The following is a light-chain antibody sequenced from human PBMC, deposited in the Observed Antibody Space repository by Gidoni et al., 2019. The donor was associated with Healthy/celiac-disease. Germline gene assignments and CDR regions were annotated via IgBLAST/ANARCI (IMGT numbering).Light chain of an antibody. J-gene: IGKJ1*01. V-gene: IGKV4-1*01. CDR2: WAS. CDR1: QSVLYSSNNKNY. Sequence: DIVMTQSPDSLTASLGERATINCKSSQSVLYSSNNKNYLAWYQQKPGQPPKLLIYWASTRESGVPDRFSGSGSGTDFTLTISSLQAEDVAVYYCQQDYSTPWTFGQXTKVEIK. CDR3: QQDYSTPWT.